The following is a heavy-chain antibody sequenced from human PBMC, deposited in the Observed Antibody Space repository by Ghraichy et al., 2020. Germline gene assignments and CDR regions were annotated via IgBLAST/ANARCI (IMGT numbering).Heavy chain of an antibody. D-gene: IGHD2-15*01. CDR3: ARGWAGYCSGGSCYPNWFDP. Sequence: YAVSGYSISSGYYWGWIRQPPGKGLKWIGSIYHSGSTYYNPSLKSRVTISVDTSKNQFSLKLSSVTAADTAVYYCARGWAGYCSGGSCYPNWFDPWGQGTLVTVSS. J-gene: IGHJ5*02. CDR2: IYHSGST. V-gene: IGHV4-38-2*01. CDR1: GYSISSGYY.